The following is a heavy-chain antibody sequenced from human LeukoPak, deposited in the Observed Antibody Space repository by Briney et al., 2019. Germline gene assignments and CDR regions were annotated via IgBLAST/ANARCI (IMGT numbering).Heavy chain of an antibody. CDR1: GDSMSSYY. Sequence: SETLSLTFSVSGDSMSSYYWSWIRPSAGKGLEWIGRVYASGGTRYNPSLKSRVTMSVDTSKNQFSLKLTSVTAADTAVYYCARTTGFAVAGGYYFDYWGQGILVTVSS. V-gene: IGHV4-4*07. CDR2: VYASGGT. J-gene: IGHJ4*02. D-gene: IGHD6-19*01. CDR3: ARTTGFAVAGGYYFDY.